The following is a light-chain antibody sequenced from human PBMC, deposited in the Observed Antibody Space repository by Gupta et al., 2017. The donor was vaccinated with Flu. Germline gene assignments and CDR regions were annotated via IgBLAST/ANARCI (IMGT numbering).Light chain of an antibody. CDR3: QQYRGSPYT. CDR2: GAF. J-gene: IGKJ2*01. CDR1: QTITDNY. V-gene: IGKV3-20*01. Sequence: EIVLTQSPGTLSLSPGDTATLYCKASQTITDNYLAWYQQRPGQSPRLLIYGAFIRATDIPDKFSGSGSGTDFTLTITRLEPEDSAVYFCQQYRGSPYTFGLGTKLEIK.